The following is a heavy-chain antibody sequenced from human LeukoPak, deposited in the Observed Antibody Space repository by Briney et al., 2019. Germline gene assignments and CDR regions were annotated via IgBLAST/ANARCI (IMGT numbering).Heavy chain of an antibody. CDR3: ARELNGWLQHFDY. Sequence: NPSETLSLTCAVYGGSFSGYYWSWIRQPPGKGLEWIGEINHSGSTNYNPSLKSRVTISVDTSKNQFSLKLSSVTAADTAVYYCARELNGWLQHFDYWGQGTLVTVSS. CDR2: INHSGST. D-gene: IGHD5-24*01. V-gene: IGHV4-34*01. J-gene: IGHJ4*02. CDR1: GGSFSGYY.